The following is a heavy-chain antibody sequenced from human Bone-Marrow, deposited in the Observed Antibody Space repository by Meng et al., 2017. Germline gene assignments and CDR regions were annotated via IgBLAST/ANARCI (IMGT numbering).Heavy chain of an antibody. D-gene: IGHD1-26*01. V-gene: IGHV1-2*02. CDR1: GYTFTGYY. J-gene: IGHJ3*02. CDR2: INPNSGGT. CDR3: ARDRVGAQNDAFDI. Sequence: ASVKVSCKASGYTFTGYYMHWVRQAPGQGLEWMGWINPNSGGTNYAQKFQGRVTMTRDTSISTAYMELSRLRSEDTAVYYCARDRVGAQNDAFDIWGQGTMVTVSS.